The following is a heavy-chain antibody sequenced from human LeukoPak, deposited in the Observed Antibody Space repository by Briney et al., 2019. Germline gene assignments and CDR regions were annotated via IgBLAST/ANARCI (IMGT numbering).Heavy chain of an antibody. CDR1: GGSISSGGYY. Sequence: SQTLSLTCTVSGGSISSGGYYWSWIRQPPGKGLEWIGYIYHSGSTYYNPSLKSRVTISVDRSKNQFSLKLSSVTAADTAVYYCARCGVGCSGGSCYSSYNWFDPWGQGTLVTVSS. CDR2: IYHSGST. D-gene: IGHD2-15*01. CDR3: ARCGVGCSGGSCYSSYNWFDP. V-gene: IGHV4-30-2*01. J-gene: IGHJ5*02.